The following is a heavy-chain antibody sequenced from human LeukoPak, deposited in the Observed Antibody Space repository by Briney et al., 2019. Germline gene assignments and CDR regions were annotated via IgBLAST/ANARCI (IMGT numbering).Heavy chain of an antibody. D-gene: IGHD3-22*01. J-gene: IGHJ4*02. V-gene: IGHV1-69*04. CDR2: IIPILGIA. Sequence: SVKVSCKASGGTFSSYAISWVRQAPGQGLEWMGRIIPILGIANYAQKLQGRVTITADKSTSTAYMELSSLRSEDTAVYYCARAPVGSYYYDSSGYYGPGDDYWGQGTLVTVSS. CDR1: GGTFSSYA. CDR3: ARAPVGSYYYDSSGYYGPGDDY.